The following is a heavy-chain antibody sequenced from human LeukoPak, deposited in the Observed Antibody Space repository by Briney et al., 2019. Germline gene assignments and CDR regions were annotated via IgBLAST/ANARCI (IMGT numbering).Heavy chain of an antibody. Sequence: GGSLRLSCAASGFTFSSYAMNWVRQAPGKGLEWVASIRGSATMTYYADSVKGRFTISRDNSNNMMYLQMNSLRAEDTAVYYCTRDLAKGYDISTGLSNDIWGQGTMVTVSS. CDR1: GFTFSSYA. CDR3: TRDLAKGYDISTGLSNDI. CDR2: IRGSATMT. D-gene: IGHD3-9*01. V-gene: IGHV3-23*01. J-gene: IGHJ3*02.